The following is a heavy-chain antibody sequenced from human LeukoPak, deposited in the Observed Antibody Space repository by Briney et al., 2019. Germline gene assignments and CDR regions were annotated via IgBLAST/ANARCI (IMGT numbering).Heavy chain of an antibody. CDR2: ISGSGCST. D-gene: IGHD5-18*01. Sequence: PGGSLRLSCAASGFTFSSYAMSWVRQAPGKGLEWVSAISGSGCSTYYADSVKGRFTISRDNYKNTLYLQMNSLRAEDTAVYYCAKDGSWIQLWLPNYWGQGTLVTVSS. J-gene: IGHJ4*02. V-gene: IGHV3-23*01. CDR3: AKDGSWIQLWLPNY. CDR1: GFTFSSYA.